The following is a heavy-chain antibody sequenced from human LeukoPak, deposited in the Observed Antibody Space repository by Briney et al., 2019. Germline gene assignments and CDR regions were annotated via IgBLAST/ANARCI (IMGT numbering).Heavy chain of an antibody. Sequence: SETLSLTCTVSGGSISSYYWSWIRQPPGKGLEWIGYINYSGSTNYNPSLKSRVTIAVDTSKNQFSLKLSSVTAADTAVYYCARDKGEYHDSSGYLDYWGQGTLVTVSS. V-gene: IGHV4-59*01. CDR2: INYSGST. CDR3: ARDKGEYHDSSGYLDY. J-gene: IGHJ4*02. D-gene: IGHD3-22*01. CDR1: GGSISSYY.